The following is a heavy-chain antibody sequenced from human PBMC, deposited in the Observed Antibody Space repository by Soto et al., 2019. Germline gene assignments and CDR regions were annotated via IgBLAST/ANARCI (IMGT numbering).Heavy chain of an antibody. J-gene: IGHJ6*02. CDR2: ISPYSGNT. D-gene: IGHD3-16*01. Sequence: QVQLVQSGDEVRKPGSSVKVSCKASGYIFVNYGIAWVRQAPGQGLEWMGWISPYSGNTHYESKVQGRLTMTTDTSTSTAYMDRGSLTSDDTAVYYCAMVDNYVTPPPQDVWGQGTTGTVSS. CDR1: GYIFVNYG. CDR3: AMVDNYVTPPPQDV. V-gene: IGHV1-18*01.